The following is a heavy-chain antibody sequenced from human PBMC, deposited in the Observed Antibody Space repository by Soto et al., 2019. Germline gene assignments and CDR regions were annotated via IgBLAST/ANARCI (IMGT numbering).Heavy chain of an antibody. Sequence: PGGSLRLSXVASGFTFRNYGMHWVRQAPGKGLEWVALISKDGSSKYFADSLKGRFTISRDNSKNTVYLQMNSLSAEDTALYYCTRGSSDDDYWGQGTLVTVSS. J-gene: IGHJ4*02. V-gene: IGHV3-30*03. D-gene: IGHD6-6*01. CDR3: TRGSSDDDY. CDR2: ISKDGSSK. CDR1: GFTFRNYG.